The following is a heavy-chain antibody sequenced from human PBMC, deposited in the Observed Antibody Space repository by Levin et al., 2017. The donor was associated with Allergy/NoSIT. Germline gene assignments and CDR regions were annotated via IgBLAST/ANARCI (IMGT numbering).Heavy chain of an antibody. J-gene: IGHJ6*03. CDR2: AHSNGGS. Sequence: SQTLSLTCTVSGDSVYNANYNWSWIRQSPGKALEWIGFAHSNGGSNYIPSLRRRVAISIDTSNRFSLSLRSVTAADTAVYYCARSPNIWGSSYHYMDVWGKGTTVTVSS. CDR1: GDSVYNANYN. CDR3: ARSPNIWGSSYHYMDV. D-gene: IGHD3-16*01. V-gene: IGHV4-61*03.